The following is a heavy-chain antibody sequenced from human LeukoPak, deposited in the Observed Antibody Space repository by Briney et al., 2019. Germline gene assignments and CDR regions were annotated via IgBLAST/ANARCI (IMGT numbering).Heavy chain of an antibody. D-gene: IGHD3-16*01. Sequence: SETLSLTCTVSGGSISGYYWSWIRQPPGKGLEWIGYIYYGGSTNYNPSLKSRVTISVDTSKNQFSLKLSSVTAADTAVYYCARSGIGDNYYYMDVWGKGTTVTVSS. J-gene: IGHJ6*03. CDR1: GGSISGYY. V-gene: IGHV4-59*01. CDR2: IYYGGST. CDR3: ARSGIGDNYYYMDV.